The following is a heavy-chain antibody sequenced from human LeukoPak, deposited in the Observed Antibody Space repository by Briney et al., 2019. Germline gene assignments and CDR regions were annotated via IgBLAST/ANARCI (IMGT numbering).Heavy chain of an antibody. J-gene: IGHJ5*02. V-gene: IGHV1-8*02. CDR2: MNPQSGNT. D-gene: IGHD2-2*01. CDR3: ARGQFTLGVPAATSIELGHWFDP. Sequence: ASVKVSCKASGYMFTNYDINWVRQATGQGLEWMGGMNPQSGNTGYAQKFQGRVTMTRNTSISTAYMEVSSLRSEDTAVYYCARGQFTLGVPAATSIELGHWFDPWGQGTLVSVSS. CDR1: GYMFTNYD.